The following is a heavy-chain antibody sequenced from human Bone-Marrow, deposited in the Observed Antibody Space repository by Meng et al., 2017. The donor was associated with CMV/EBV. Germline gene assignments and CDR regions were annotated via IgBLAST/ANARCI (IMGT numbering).Heavy chain of an antibody. J-gene: IGHJ6*02. D-gene: IGHD3-3*01. CDR1: GFTFSDYY. CDR3: ARANYDFWSGPTYYYYGMDV. CDR2: ISSSGSTI. V-gene: IGHV3-11*01. Sequence: GGPLRLSCAASGFTFSDYYMSWIRQAPGKGLEWVSYISSSGSTIYYADSVKGRFTISRDNAKNSLYLQMNSLRAEDTAVYYCARANYDFWSGPTYYYYGMDVWGQGTTVTVSS.